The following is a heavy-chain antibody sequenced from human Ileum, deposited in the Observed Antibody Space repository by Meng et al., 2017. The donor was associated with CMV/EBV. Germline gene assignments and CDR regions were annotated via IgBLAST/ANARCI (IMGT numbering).Heavy chain of an antibody. D-gene: IGHD1-26*01. J-gene: IGHJ4*02. Sequence: HITLKEAGPPLVKPTQTLTLTCSFSGLSPSTSGEGVGWIRQPPGKALEWLALIYRGDDKRYSPSLNSRLTIAKDTSKNEVVLTLTNMGPIDTGTYYCAHFVGGYYPSRPDYWGQGTLVTVSS. CDR1: GLSPSTSGEG. V-gene: IGHV2-5*02. CDR2: IYRGDDK. CDR3: AHFVGGYYPSRPDY.